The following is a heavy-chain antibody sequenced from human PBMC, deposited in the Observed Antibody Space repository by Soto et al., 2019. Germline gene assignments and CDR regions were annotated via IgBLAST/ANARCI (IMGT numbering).Heavy chain of an antibody. D-gene: IGHD3-10*01. CDR2: IKSKTDGGTT. CDR1: GFTFSNAW. CDR3: TTDPFWSGDAMVRGVIITLGYYYGMDV. V-gene: IGHV3-15*07. J-gene: IGHJ6*02. Sequence: PGGSLRLSCAASGFTFSNAWMNWVRQAPGKGLEWVGRIKSKTDGGTTDYAAPVKGRFTISRDDSKNTMNLQMNNLKTEDTAVYYCTTDPFWSGDAMVRGVIITLGYYYGMDVWGQGTTVTVSS.